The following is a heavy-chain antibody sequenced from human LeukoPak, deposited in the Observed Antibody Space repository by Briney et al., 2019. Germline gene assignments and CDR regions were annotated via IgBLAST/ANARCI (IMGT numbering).Heavy chain of an antibody. J-gene: IGHJ4*02. V-gene: IGHV4-34*01. CDR1: GGSISSYY. CDR3: ARPRTAVAGKKTVYYFDY. CDR2: INHSGST. Sequence: PSETLSLTCTVSGGSISSYYWSWLRQPPGKGLEWIGEINHSGSTNYNPSLKSRVTISVDTSKNQFSLKLSSVTAADTAVYYCARPRTAVAGKKTVYYFDYWGQGTLVTVSS. D-gene: IGHD6-19*01.